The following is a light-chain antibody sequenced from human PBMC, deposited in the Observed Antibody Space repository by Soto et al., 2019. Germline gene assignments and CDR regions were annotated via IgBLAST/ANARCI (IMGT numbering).Light chain of an antibody. J-gene: IGKJ5*01. Sequence: EIVMTQSPATLSVSPGERATLSCRASQSVSSNLAWYQQKPGQAPRLLIYGASTRATGIPARFSGSGSGTEFTLTISSLRSEDFAVYYCQQYNTYSTFGQGTRLEIK. CDR3: QQYNTYST. CDR1: QSVSSN. CDR2: GAS. V-gene: IGKV3-15*01.